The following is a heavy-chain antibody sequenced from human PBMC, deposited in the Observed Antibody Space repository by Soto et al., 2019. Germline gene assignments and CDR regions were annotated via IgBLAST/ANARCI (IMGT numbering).Heavy chain of an antibody. CDR3: TRAFSFVRRRRTPRPTPP. Sequence: ASVKVSCKASGYTFTDYYMHWVRQAPGQGLEWMAWINPNSGDAKCAQKFQGRVTLTRDTPISTAYMELSSLTSDDTAVYYCTRAFSFVRRRRTPRPTPPRGQGSLVTVSA. CDR1: GYTFTDYY. CDR2: INPNSGDA. V-gene: IGHV1-2*02. D-gene: IGHD3-3*01. J-gene: IGHJ1*01.